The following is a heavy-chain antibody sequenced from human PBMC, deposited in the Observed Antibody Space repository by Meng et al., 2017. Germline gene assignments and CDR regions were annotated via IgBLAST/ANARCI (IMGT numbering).Heavy chain of an antibody. CDR1: GATFSSYA. CDR3: ARVRGYGLRYAFDI. J-gene: IGHJ3*02. V-gene: IGHV1-69*05. D-gene: IGHD5-12*01. Sequence: VQLGREVMKPWSWWMAPCKAPGATFSSYAIGWVLQAPGQGLEWMGGIIPIFGTAIYAQKFQGRVTITTDESTSTAYMELSSLRSEDTAVYYCARVRGYGLRYAFDIWGQGTMVTVSS. CDR2: IIPIFGTA.